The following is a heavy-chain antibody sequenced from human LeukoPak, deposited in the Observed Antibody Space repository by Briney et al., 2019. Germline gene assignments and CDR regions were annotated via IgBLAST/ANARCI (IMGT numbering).Heavy chain of an antibody. CDR2: ITTDGGST. CDR1: GFTFSSSV. Sequence: PGGSLRLSCSASGFTFSSSVMHWVRQAPGKGLEYVSAITTDGGSTDYSDSVKGRFTISRDNSRNTLYLQMGSLTPEDTAAYYCVKKSTGTYDYWGQGTLVTVSS. CDR3: VKKSTGTYDY. D-gene: IGHD1-26*01. J-gene: IGHJ4*02. V-gene: IGHV3-64D*06.